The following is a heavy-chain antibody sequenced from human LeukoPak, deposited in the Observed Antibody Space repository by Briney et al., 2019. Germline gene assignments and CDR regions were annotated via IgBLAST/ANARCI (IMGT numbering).Heavy chain of an antibody. D-gene: IGHD3-9*01. CDR3: ARGWGYYDILTGYPSSYNWFDP. CDR1: GGSISSSSYY. J-gene: IGHJ5*02. Sequence: PSETLSLTCTVSGGSISSSSYYWGWIRQPPGKGLEWIGEINHSGSTNYNPSLKSRVTISVDTSKNQFSLKLSSVTAADTAVYYCARGWGYYDILTGYPSSYNWFDPWGQGTLVTVSS. CDR2: INHSGST. V-gene: IGHV4-39*07.